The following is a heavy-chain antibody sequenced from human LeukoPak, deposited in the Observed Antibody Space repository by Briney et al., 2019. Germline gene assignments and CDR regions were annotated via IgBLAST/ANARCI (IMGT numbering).Heavy chain of an antibody. D-gene: IGHD4-17*01. Sequence: PGRSLRLSCAASGLTLDDYAKHWFRQAPGKGLEWVSGISWNSGSIGYADSVKGRFTISRDNAKNSLYLQMNSLRVEDMALYYCAKASTTVTTDGYFDYWGQGTLVTVSS. CDR2: ISWNSGSI. CDR1: GLTLDDYA. V-gene: IGHV3-9*03. J-gene: IGHJ4*02. CDR3: AKASTTVTTDGYFDY.